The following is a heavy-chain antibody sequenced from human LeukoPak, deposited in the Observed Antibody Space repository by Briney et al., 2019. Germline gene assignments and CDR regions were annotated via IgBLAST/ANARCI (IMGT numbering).Heavy chain of an antibody. J-gene: IGHJ5*02. CDR1: GDSVSSNSAA. V-gene: IGHV6-1*01. Sequence: SQTLSLTCAISGDSVSSNSAAWNWIRQSPSRGLEWLGRTYYRSKWYNDYAVSVKGRININPDTSKNQFSLQLNPVTPEDTAVYYCARTQPAGAGNWLDPWGQGTLVTVSS. CDR2: TYYRSKWYN. CDR3: ARTQPAGAGNWLDP. D-gene: IGHD6-13*01.